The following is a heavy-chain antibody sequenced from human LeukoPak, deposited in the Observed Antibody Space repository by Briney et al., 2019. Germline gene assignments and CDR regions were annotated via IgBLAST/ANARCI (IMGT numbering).Heavy chain of an antibody. Sequence: SETLSLTCTVSGGSISSSSYYWGWIRQPPGKGLEWIGSIYYSGSTYYNPSLKSRVTVSVDTSKNQFSLKLSSVTAADTAVYYCASYCSSTSCLRRAFDIWGQGTMVTVSS. J-gene: IGHJ3*02. CDR3: ASYCSSTSCLRRAFDI. CDR1: GGSISSSSYY. D-gene: IGHD2-2*01. V-gene: IGHV4-39*01. CDR2: IYYSGST.